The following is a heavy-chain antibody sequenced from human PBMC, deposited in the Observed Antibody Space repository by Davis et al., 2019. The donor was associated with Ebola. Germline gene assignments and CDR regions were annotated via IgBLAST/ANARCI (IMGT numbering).Heavy chain of an antibody. CDR2: ISNRDGTI. Sequence: GGSLRLSCAASGFTFSDYYMSWIRQAPGKGLEWLSYISNRDGTIFYADSVKGRFTISRDNAKNTLYLQMNSLRAEDTAVYYCVGNLAVWGQGTLVTVSS. CDR1: GFTFSDYY. J-gene: IGHJ4*02. CDR3: VGNLAV. V-gene: IGHV3-11*04.